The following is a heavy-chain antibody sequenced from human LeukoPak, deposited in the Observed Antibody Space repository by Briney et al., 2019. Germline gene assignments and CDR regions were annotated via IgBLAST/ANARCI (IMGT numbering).Heavy chain of an antibody. D-gene: IGHD3-16*01. CDR2: IKQGGGEK. V-gene: IGHV3-7*03. CDR1: GFTFSSYW. J-gene: IGHJ4*02. CDR3: ATNGGGDSGPGNFDY. Sequence: QPGGSLRLSCAASGFTFSSYWMSWVRQAPGKGLEWVANIKQGGGEKYYVDSVKGRFTISRDNAKNSLYLQMNSLRADDTALYYCATNGGGDSGPGNFDYWGQGTLVTVSS.